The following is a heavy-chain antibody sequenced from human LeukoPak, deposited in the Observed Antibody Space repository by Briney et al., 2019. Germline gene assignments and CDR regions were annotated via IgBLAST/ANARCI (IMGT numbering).Heavy chain of an antibody. CDR2: IYYSGST. CDR3: ARGLVDIVATIPRMYYFDY. CDR1: GGSISSYY. J-gene: IGHJ4*02. V-gene: IGHV4-59*08. D-gene: IGHD5-12*01. Sequence: TSETLSLTCTVSGGSISSYYWSWIRQPPGKGLEWIGYIYYSGSTNYNPSLKSRVTISVDTSKNQFSLKLGSVTAADTAVYYCARGLVDIVATIPRMYYFDYWGQGTLVTVSS.